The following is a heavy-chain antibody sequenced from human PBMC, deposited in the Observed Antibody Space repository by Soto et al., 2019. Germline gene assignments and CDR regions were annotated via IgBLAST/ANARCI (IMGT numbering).Heavy chain of an antibody. CDR3: ARAPRYYDYVWGSSRMAFDY. J-gene: IGHJ4*02. Sequence: ASETLSLTCAVYGGSFSGYYWSWIRQPPGKGLEWIGEINHSGSTNYNPSLKSRVTISVDTSRNQFSLKLSSVTAADTAVYYCARAPRYYDYVWGSSRMAFDYWGQGTLVTVSS. V-gene: IGHV4-34*01. CDR1: GGSFSGYY. CDR2: INHSGST. D-gene: IGHD3-16*01.